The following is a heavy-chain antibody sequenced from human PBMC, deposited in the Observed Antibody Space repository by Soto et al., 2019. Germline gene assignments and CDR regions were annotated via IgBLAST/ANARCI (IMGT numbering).Heavy chain of an antibody. D-gene: IGHD3-22*01. CDR3: ARDDTRRGFDI. CDR1: GYIFTIFG. Sequence: QVQLVQSGAEVKKPGASVKVSCRTSGYIFTIFGISWVRQAPGQGLEWMGWISAYNGDTKYAERFQGRVTLTTDTSTSTAYMELTRLSPDDTAEYYCARDDTRRGFDIWGQGTMIIVSS. V-gene: IGHV1-18*01. CDR2: ISAYNGDT. J-gene: IGHJ3*02.